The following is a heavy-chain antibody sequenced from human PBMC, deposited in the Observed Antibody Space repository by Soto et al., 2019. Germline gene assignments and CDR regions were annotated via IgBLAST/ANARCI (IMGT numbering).Heavy chain of an antibody. J-gene: IGHJ4*01. D-gene: IGHD5-12*01. CDR2: ISSGGST. V-gene: IGHV3-23*01. Sequence: EVQLLESGGGLVQPGGSLRLSCVASAFTFSNYGMSWVRQAPGKGLEWVSAISSGGSTFFADSVKGRFTISIDDSKSTLYLHINSLRAEDTAVYYCEKDNSGYEKWGHGTLVTVSS. CDR1: AFTFSNYG. CDR3: EKDNSGYEK.